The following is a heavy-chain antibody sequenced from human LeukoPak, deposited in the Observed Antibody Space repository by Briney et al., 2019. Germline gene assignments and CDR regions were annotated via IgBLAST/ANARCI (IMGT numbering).Heavy chain of an antibody. CDR1: GFTFSSYA. D-gene: IGHD3-16*01. CDR2: ISYDGSNK. V-gene: IGHV3-30*01. Sequence: GGSLRLSCAATGFTFSSYAMHWVRQAPGKGLEWVAVISYDGSNKYYADSVKGRFTISRDNSKNTLYLQMNSLRAEDTAVYYCARDSKKVRLAIDYWGQGTLVTVSS. J-gene: IGHJ4*02. CDR3: ARDSKKVRLAIDY.